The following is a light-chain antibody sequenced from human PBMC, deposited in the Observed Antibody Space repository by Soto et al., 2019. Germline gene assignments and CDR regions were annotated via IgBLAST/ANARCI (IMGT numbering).Light chain of an antibody. CDR1: ENVRTF. CDR3: QQHSHWPPWT. J-gene: IGKJ1*01. V-gene: IGKV3-11*01. Sequence: EVVLTQSPATLSLSPGERATLSCRASENVRTFVDWYQQKPGQAPRLLIYGASNRATGIPASFSGRGSGTYFTLTISDLEPEDFAVYYCQQHSHWPPWTFGQGTRVEIQ. CDR2: GAS.